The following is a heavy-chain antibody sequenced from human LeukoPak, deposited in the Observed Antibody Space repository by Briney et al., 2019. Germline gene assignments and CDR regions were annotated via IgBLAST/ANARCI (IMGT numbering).Heavy chain of an antibody. CDR3: ARDRIVVVPAASWAYYYYGMDV. CDR1: GFTFSSCT. J-gene: IGHJ6*02. V-gene: IGHV3-30-3*01. D-gene: IGHD2-2*01. Sequence: GRSLGLSCAASGFTFSSCTMHWVRQAPGKGLEWVALISYDGSNKYYADSVKGRFTISRDNSGNTLYLQMNSLRAEDTAVYYCARDRIVVVPAASWAYYYYGMDVWGQGTTVTVSS. CDR2: ISYDGSNK.